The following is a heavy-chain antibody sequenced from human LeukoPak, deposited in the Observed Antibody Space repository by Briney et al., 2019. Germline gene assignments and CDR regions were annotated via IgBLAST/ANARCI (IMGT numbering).Heavy chain of an antibody. D-gene: IGHD3-3*01. V-gene: IGHV3-20*04. CDR2: INWNGGST. J-gene: IGHJ6*04. Sequence: RTGGSLRLSCAASGFTFDDYGMSWVRQAPGKGLEWVSGINWNGGSTGYADSVKGRFTISRDNAKNSLYLQMNSLRAEDTALYYCARDVLRFLEWLSQPWDVWGKGTTVTVSS. CDR3: ARDVLRFLEWLSQPWDV. CDR1: GFTFDDYG.